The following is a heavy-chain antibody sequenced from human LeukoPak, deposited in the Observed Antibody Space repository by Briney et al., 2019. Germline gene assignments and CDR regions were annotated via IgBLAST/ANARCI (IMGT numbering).Heavy chain of an antibody. CDR2: IYPGDSDP. D-gene: IGHD6-13*01. Sequence: GESLKISCKGSGYTFTTYWIGWVRQMPGKGLEWMGIIYPGDSDPRYSPSFQGQVTISADKSISTAYLQWSSLKASDSAMYYCVRHGLGSSWFGFDYWGQGTLVTVSS. V-gene: IGHV5-51*01. CDR3: VRHGLGSSWFGFDY. J-gene: IGHJ4*02. CDR1: GYTFTTYW.